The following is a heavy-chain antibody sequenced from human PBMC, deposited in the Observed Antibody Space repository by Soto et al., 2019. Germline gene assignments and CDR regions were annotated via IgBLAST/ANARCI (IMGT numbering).Heavy chain of an antibody. Sequence: GGSLRLSCAASGFTFSSYSMNWVRQAPGKGLEWVSYISSSSSTIYYADSVKGRFTISRDNAKNSLYLQMNSLRDEDTAVYYCARAVYCSSTSCDDRNWFDPWGQGTLVTVSS. CDR1: GFTFSSYS. V-gene: IGHV3-48*02. D-gene: IGHD2-2*01. CDR2: ISSSSSTI. CDR3: ARAVYCSSTSCDDRNWFDP. J-gene: IGHJ5*02.